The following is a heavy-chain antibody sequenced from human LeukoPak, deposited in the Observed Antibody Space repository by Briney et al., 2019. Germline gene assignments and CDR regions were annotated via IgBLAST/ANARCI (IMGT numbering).Heavy chain of an antibody. CDR3: ARISIAVVPAYFDY. V-gene: IGHV4-39*01. J-gene: IGHJ4*02. D-gene: IGHD2-2*01. Sequence: PSETLSLTCTVSGGSISSSSYQWGWIRQPPGKGLEWIGSFYYSGNTYYSPSLNSQVTVSVDTSKNLFSLNLTSVTAADTAVYYCARISIAVVPAYFDYWGQGTLVTVSS. CDR2: FYYSGNT. CDR1: GGSISSSSYQ.